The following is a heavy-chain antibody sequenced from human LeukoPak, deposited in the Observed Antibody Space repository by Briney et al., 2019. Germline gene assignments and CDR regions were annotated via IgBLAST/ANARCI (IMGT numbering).Heavy chain of an antibody. D-gene: IGHD1-26*01. Sequence: PGGSLRLSCAASGFTFSVFHMNWVRQAPGKGLEWISSITSSGTYITYADSIQGRFTISRDNAKNSLYLQMNSLRVDDTALYYCARASGGWDLDYWGHGTLVTVSS. CDR1: GFTFSVFH. V-gene: IGHV3-21*01. J-gene: IGHJ4*01. CDR2: ITSSGTYI. CDR3: ARASGGWDLDY.